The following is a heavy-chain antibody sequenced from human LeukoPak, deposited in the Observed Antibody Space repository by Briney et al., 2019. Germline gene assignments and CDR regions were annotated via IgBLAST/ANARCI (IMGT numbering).Heavy chain of an antibody. CDR1: GFTFSSYE. D-gene: IGHD6-13*01. J-gene: IGHJ4*02. CDR2: ISSSGSTI. Sequence: GSLRLSCAASGFTFSSYEMNWVRQAPGKGLEWVSYISSSGSTIYYADSVKGRFTISRDNAKTSLYLQMNSLRAEDTAVYYCARDDGYSSSWYYFDYWGQGTLVTVSS. V-gene: IGHV3-48*03. CDR3: ARDDGYSSSWYYFDY.